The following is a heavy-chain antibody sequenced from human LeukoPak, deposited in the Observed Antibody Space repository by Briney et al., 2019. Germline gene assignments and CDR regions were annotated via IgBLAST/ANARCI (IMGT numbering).Heavy chain of an antibody. J-gene: IGHJ4*02. D-gene: IGHD4-23*01. CDR1: GGSISSSSYY. CDR2: IYYSGST. Sequence: SETLSLTCTVSGGSISSSSYYWGWLRQPPGKGLEWIGSIYYSGSTYYNPSLSSRVTVSVDTSKNQFSLKLSSVTAADTAVYYCARRRLREGNLFDYWGQGTLVTVSS. V-gene: IGHV4-39*01. CDR3: ARRRLREGNLFDY.